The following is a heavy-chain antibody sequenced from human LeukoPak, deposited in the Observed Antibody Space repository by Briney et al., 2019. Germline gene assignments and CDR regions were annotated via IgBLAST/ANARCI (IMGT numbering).Heavy chain of an antibody. Sequence: GASVKVSCKASGYTFTGYYMHWVRQAPGQGLEWMGWINPNSGGTNYAQKFQGWVTMTRDTSISTAYMELSRLRSDDTAVYYCARDAAVAGTNYFDYWGQGTLVTVPS. V-gene: IGHV1-2*04. J-gene: IGHJ4*02. CDR1: GYTFTGYY. CDR3: ARDAAVAGTNYFDY. D-gene: IGHD6-19*01. CDR2: INPNSGGT.